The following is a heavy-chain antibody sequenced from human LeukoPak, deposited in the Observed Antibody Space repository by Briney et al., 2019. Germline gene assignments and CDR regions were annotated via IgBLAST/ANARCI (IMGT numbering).Heavy chain of an antibody. Sequence: SETPSLTCTVSGGSISSYYWSWIRQPPGKGLEWIGSIYYSGSAYYNPSLKSRVTISVDTSKNQFSLKLSSVTAADTAVYYCARGNQADFDYWGQGTLVTVSS. J-gene: IGHJ4*02. CDR2: IYYSGSA. CDR1: GGSISSYY. D-gene: IGHD1-14*01. CDR3: ARGNQADFDY. V-gene: IGHV4-59*12.